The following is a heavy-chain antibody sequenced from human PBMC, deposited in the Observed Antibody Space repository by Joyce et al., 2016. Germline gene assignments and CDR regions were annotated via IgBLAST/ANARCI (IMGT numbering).Heavy chain of an antibody. J-gene: IGHJ5*01. CDR3: ARNGAYSQDS. D-gene: IGHD5-12*01. CDR2: IYLVGST. Sequence: QVQLQESGPGLVKPSGTLSLTCAVSGGSISSAHWWSWVRQPPGKGLEWIGEIYLVGSTSYNPPLMSRVTISVDKSKNQLSLKMNSVTAADTAVYYCARNGAYSQDSWGQGTLVTVSS. V-gene: IGHV4-4*02. CDR1: GGSISSAHW.